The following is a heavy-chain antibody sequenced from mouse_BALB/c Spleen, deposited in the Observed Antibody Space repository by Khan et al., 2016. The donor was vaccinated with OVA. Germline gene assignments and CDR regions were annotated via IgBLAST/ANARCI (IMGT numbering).Heavy chain of an antibody. V-gene: IGHV5-6-5*01. CDR2: ISSGGNT. CDR1: GFTFSNYD. D-gene: IGHD1-1*01. J-gene: IGHJ2*01. Sequence: VQLQQSGGGLVKPGGSLKLSCAASGFTFSNYDMSWVRQTPEKRLEWVASISSGGNTYYPDSVKGRFTISRDNARKILYLHMSSLRSEDTAMYYCARGPYYGSSPCYFDYWGQGTTLTVSS. CDR3: ARGPYYGSSPCYFDY.